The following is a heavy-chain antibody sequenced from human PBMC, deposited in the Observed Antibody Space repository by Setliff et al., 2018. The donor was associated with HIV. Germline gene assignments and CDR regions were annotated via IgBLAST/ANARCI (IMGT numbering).Heavy chain of an antibody. J-gene: IGHJ4*02. D-gene: IGHD3-22*01. CDR1: GFTFSNYA. Sequence: GGSLRLSCAASGFTFSNYAMSWVRQAPGEGLEWVALMYDGGTTHYSDSVKGRFTISRDISKNTLDLQMNSLRVDDTAVYYCAKGSGFYDYWGQGTLVTVSS. V-gene: IGHV3-23*03. CDR2: MYDGGTT. CDR3: AKGSGFYDY.